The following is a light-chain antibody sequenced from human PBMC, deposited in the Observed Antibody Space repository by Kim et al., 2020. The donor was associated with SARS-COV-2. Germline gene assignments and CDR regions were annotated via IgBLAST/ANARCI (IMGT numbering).Light chain of an antibody. CDR3: AAWDDSLNGPV. Sequence: QSVLTQPPSASGTPGQRVTISCSGSTSNIGSNSVNWYHQFPGTAPKLLIYSNNQRPSGVPERFSGSKSGTSASLAISGLQSEDEADYYCAAWDDSLNGPVFGGGTQLTVL. J-gene: IGLJ2*01. CDR2: SNN. V-gene: IGLV1-44*01. CDR1: TSNIGSNS.